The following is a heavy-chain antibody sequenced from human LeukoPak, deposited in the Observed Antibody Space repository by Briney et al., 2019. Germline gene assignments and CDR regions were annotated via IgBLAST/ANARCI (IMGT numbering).Heavy chain of an antibody. D-gene: IGHD3-9*01. Sequence: ASVKVSCKVSGYTLTELSMHWVRQAPGKGLEWMGGFDPEDGETIYAQKFQGRVTMTEDTSTDTAYMGLSSLRSEDTAVYYCATRSGGYFDWVDAFDIWGQGTMVTVSS. CDR1: GYTLTELS. V-gene: IGHV1-24*01. CDR3: ATRSGGYFDWVDAFDI. J-gene: IGHJ3*02. CDR2: FDPEDGET.